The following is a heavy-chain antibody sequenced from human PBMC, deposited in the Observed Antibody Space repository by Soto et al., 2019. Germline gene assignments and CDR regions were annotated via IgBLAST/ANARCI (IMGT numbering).Heavy chain of an antibody. V-gene: IGHV3-72*01. CDR3: AREGSSSGPDYES. CDR2: TRNKASSYTT. J-gene: IGHJ4*02. CDR1: GFIFSYYY. Sequence: PGGSLRLSCAASGFIFSYYYINWVRQASGKGLEWVGRTRNKASSYTTDYAAFVKGRFTISRDDSKNLIYLQMNSLKTEDTAVYYCAREGSSSGPDYESWSQGTLVTVSS. D-gene: IGHD3-22*01.